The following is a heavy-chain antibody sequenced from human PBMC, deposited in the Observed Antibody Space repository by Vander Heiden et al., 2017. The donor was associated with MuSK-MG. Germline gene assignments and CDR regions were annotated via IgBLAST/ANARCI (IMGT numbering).Heavy chain of an antibody. Sequence: QVQLQQWGAGLLKPSETLSLTCAVYGGSFSGYYWSWIRQPPGKGLEWIGEINHSGSTNYNPSLKSRVTISVDTSKNQFSLKLSSVTAADTAVYYCARGLDDILTGYYNPGGEIFDYWGQGTLVTVSS. V-gene: IGHV4-34*01. CDR2: INHSGST. J-gene: IGHJ4*02. D-gene: IGHD3-9*01. CDR3: ARGLDDILTGYYNPGGEIFDY. CDR1: GGSFSGYY.